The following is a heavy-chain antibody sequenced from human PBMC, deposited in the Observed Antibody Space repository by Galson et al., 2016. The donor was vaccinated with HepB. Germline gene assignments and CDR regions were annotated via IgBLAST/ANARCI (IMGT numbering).Heavy chain of an antibody. J-gene: IGHJ4*02. V-gene: IGHV3-7*03. D-gene: IGHD3-16*01. CDR2: THADPRRL. Sequence: SLRLSCAASGFTFSRHWMTWVRQGPGMGLEWVANTHADPRRLFYADSVKGRFTVSRDNAKNSLYLHMYDLRGDDTAVYFCAREGRCTAGRCYAVYWGQGTQVTVSS. CDR1: GFTFSRHW. CDR3: AREGRCTAGRCYAVY.